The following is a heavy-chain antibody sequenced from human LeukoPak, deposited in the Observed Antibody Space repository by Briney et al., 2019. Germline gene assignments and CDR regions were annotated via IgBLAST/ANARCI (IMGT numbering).Heavy chain of an antibody. V-gene: IGHV4-4*07. CDR3: ARLRSIAVAGTVLDY. CDR2: IYTSGST. Sequence: SETLSLTCTVSGGSISSYYWSWIRQPAGKGLEWIGRIYTSGSTNYNPSLKSRVTMSVDTSKNQFSLKLSSVTAADTAVYYCARLRSIAVAGTVLDYWGQGTLVTVSS. J-gene: IGHJ4*02. D-gene: IGHD6-19*01. CDR1: GGSISSYY.